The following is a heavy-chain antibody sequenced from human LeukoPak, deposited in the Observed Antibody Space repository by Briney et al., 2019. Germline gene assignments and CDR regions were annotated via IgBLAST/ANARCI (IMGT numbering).Heavy chain of an antibody. J-gene: IGHJ6*03. V-gene: IGHV4-38-2*02. D-gene: IGHD6-13*01. CDR2: IYHSGST. Sequence: PSETLSLTCTVSGYSISSGYYWGWIRQPPGKGLEWIGSIYHSGSTYYNPSLKSRVAISVDTSKNQFSLKLSSVTAADTAVYFCARGRVSSSTWYSTYYYYFYMDVWGKGTTVTVSS. CDR1: GYSISSGYY. CDR3: ARGRVSSSTWYSTYYYYFYMDV.